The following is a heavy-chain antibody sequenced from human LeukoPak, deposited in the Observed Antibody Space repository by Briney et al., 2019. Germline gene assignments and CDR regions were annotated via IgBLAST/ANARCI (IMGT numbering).Heavy chain of an antibody. Sequence: GGSLRLSCAASGFTFSSYGMHWVRQAPGKGLEWVAVIWYDGSNKYYADSVKGRFTISRDNSKNTLYLQMNSLRAEDTAVYYCAREKYYYDSSGYLGDAFDIWGQGTMVTVSS. CDR2: IWYDGSNK. V-gene: IGHV3-33*01. D-gene: IGHD3-22*01. CDR3: AREKYYYDSSGYLGDAFDI. CDR1: GFTFSSYG. J-gene: IGHJ3*02.